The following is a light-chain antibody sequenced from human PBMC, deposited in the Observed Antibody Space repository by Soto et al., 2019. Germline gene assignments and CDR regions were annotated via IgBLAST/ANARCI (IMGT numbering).Light chain of an antibody. CDR2: NNG. CDR1: SSNIGSNF. V-gene: IGLV1-47*02. Sequence: QSVLTQPPSASGTPGQRVTISCSGTSSNIGSNFVYWYQQLPRTAPKLLIYNNGHRPSGGPARCSGATSGASASLAISGLRSEDEADYYCAGWDESLSGRVVFGGGTKLTVL. J-gene: IGLJ2*01. CDR3: AGWDESLSGRVV.